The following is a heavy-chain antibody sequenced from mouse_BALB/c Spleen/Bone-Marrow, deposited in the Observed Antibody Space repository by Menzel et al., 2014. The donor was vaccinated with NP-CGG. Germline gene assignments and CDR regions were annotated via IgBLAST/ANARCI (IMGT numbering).Heavy chain of an antibody. J-gene: IGHJ4*01. CDR1: GFTFSDYY. V-gene: IGHV5-12*02. Sequence: EVKLVESGGGLVQPGGSLKLSCATSGFTFSDYYMYWVRQTPEKRLEWVAYISNGGGSTYYPDTVKGRFTISRDNAKNTLYLQMSRLKSEDTAMYYCARRTYGNYDAMDYRGQGTSVTVSS. D-gene: IGHD2-1*01. CDR2: ISNGGGST. CDR3: ARRTYGNYDAMDY.